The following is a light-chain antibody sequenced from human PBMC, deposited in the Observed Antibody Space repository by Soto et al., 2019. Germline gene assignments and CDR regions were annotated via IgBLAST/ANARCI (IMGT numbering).Light chain of an antibody. CDR2: GAS. CDR1: QSVSSSY. J-gene: IGKJ1*01. V-gene: IGKV3-20*01. Sequence: EIVLTQSPGTLSLSPGEGATLSCRASQSVSSSYLAWYQQKPGQAPRLLIYGASSRATGIPDRFSGSGSGTDFPLTISRLEPEDFTVYYCHHYGSSPETFGQGTKVEIK. CDR3: HHYGSSPET.